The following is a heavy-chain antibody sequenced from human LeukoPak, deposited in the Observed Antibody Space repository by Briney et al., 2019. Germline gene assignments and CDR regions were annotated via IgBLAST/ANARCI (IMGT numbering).Heavy chain of an antibody. V-gene: IGHV4-59*01. CDR3: ARDRSSSWYGRGFDY. CDR2: IYYSGST. J-gene: IGHJ4*02. D-gene: IGHD6-13*01. Sequence: SGTLSLTCTVSGGSISSYYWSWIRQPPGKGLEWIGYIYYSGSTNYNPSLKSRVTISVDTSKNQFSLKLSSVTAADTAVYYCARDRSSSWYGRGFDYWGQGTLVTVSS. CDR1: GGSISSYY.